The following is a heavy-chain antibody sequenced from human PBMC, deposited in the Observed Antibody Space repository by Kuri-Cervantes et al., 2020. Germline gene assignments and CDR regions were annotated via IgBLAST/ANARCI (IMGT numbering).Heavy chain of an antibody. CDR1: GYTFTSYG. D-gene: IGHD6-13*01. Sequence: ASVKVSCKASGYTFTSYGISWVRQAPGQGLEWMGWISAYNGNANYAQKLQGRVTMTTDTSTSTAYMELRSLRSDDTAVYYCARGQEYSSSWYGLWGAQGSHNWFDPWGQGTLVTVSS. CDR2: ISAYNGNA. CDR3: ARGQEYSSSWYGLWGAQGSHNWFDP. V-gene: IGHV1-18*01. J-gene: IGHJ5*02.